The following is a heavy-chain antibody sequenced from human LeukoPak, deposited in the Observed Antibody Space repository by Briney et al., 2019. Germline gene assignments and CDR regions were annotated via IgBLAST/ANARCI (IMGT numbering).Heavy chain of an antibody. J-gene: IGHJ5*02. Sequence: PSETLSLTCTVSGGSISSYYWGWIRQPPGKGLEWIGSIYYTGSTNNNPSLKSRVTISLDTSKNQFSLKLSSVTAADTAVYYCVRDRDGLNWFDPWGQGTLVTVSS. V-gene: IGHV4-59*01. CDR3: VRDRDGLNWFDP. CDR1: GGSISSYY. CDR2: IYYTGST. D-gene: IGHD5-24*01.